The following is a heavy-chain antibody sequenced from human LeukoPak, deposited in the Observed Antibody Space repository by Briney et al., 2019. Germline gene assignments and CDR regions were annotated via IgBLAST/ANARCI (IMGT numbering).Heavy chain of an antibody. V-gene: IGHV4-39*07. J-gene: IGHJ6*02. Sequence: SETLSLTCTVSGGSISSSSYYWGWIRQPPGKGLEWIGEINHSGSTNYNPSLKSRVTISVDTSKNQFSLKLSSVTAADTAVYYCARLLYEYYGMDVWGQGTTVTVSS. CDR1: GGSISSSSYY. CDR3: ARLLYEYYGMDV. D-gene: IGHD2-8*01. CDR2: INHSGST.